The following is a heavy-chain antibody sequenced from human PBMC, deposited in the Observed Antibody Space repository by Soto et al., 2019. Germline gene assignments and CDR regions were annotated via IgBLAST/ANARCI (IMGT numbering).Heavy chain of an antibody. CDR2: IYYSGSN. Sequence: PSETLSLTCTVSGGSISSGGYYWSWIRQLPGKGLEWIGYIYYSGSNHYKPSLKRRISISVNKSKNQFSLNLISVTAADTAVYFFARFLRYDSSGYYLDQWGQGTLVTSPQ. D-gene: IGHD3-22*01. CDR3: ARFLRYDSSGYYLDQ. J-gene: IGHJ4*02. CDR1: GGSISSGGYY. V-gene: IGHV4-31*03.